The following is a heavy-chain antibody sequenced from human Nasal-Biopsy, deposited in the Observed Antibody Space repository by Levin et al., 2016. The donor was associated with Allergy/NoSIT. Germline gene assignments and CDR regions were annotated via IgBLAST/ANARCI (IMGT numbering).Heavy chain of an antibody. D-gene: IGHD6-19*01. CDR1: RGFITTYY. J-gene: IGHJ4*02. Sequence: SETLSLTCTVSRGFITTYYWSWIRQPPGKGLEWIGYIYFTGSTNYNPSLKSRLTMSIDPSKNQFSLKLTSVTAADTAVYYCATSGITNGWLQMDYWGQGTLVSVSS. CDR3: ATSGITNGWLQMDY. CDR2: IYFTGST. V-gene: IGHV4-59*03.